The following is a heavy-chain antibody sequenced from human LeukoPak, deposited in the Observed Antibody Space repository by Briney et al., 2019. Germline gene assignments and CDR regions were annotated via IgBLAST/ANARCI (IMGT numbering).Heavy chain of an antibody. J-gene: IGHJ4*01. V-gene: IGHV3-21*01. CDR1: GFTFSSYT. Sequence: GGSLRLSCAASGFTFSSYTMNWVRQAPGKGREWVSSIAGSGGYISYADSVKGRFTISRDNAKKSLYLQMTSLTAEDTAVYYCARDRGAYCGGDCYLGFDYWGRGTLVTVSS. D-gene: IGHD2-21*02. CDR2: IAGSGGYI. CDR3: ARDRGAYCGGDCYLGFDY.